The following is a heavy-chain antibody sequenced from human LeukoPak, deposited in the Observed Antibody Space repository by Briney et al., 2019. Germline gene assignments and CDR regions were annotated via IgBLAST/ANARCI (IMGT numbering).Heavy chain of an antibody. J-gene: IGHJ4*02. D-gene: IGHD6-13*01. CDR2: INTYNGET. V-gene: IGHV1-18*01. CDR3: ARGAQYTSSWRF. Sequence: GASVKVSCKVSGYTFTDYGISWVRQAPGQGLEWMGWINTYNGETKYAQKLQGRVSMTTDTPTRTAYMELRSLKSGDTAVYYCARGAQYTSSWRFWGQGTLVTVSS. CDR1: GYTFTDYG.